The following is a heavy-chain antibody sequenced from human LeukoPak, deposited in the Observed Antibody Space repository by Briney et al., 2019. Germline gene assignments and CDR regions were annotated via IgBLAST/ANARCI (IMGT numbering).Heavy chain of an antibody. D-gene: IGHD3-16*02. J-gene: IGHJ4*02. CDR2: ISAYNGNT. CDR1: GYTFTSYG. V-gene: IGHV1-18*01. CDR3: ARDGEGGDYVWGSYRYPYYFDY. Sequence: ASGRVSCKASGYTFTSYGISWVRQAPGQGLEWMGWISAYNGNTNYAQKLQGRVTMTTDTSTSTAYMELRSLRSDDTAVYYCARDGEGGDYVWGSYRYPYYFDYWGQGTLVTVSS.